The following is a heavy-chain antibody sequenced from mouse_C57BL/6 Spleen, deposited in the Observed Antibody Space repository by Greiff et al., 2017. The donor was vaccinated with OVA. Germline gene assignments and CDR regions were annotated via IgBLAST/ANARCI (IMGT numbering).Heavy chain of an antibody. J-gene: IGHJ4*01. Sequence: VKLQESGPELVKPGASVKISCKASGYAFSSSWMNWVKQRPGKGLEWIGRIYPGDGDTNYNGKFKGKATLTADKSSSTAYMQLSSLTSEDSAVYFCARSGGTGNYAMDYWGQGTSVTVSS. V-gene: IGHV1-82*01. D-gene: IGHD3-3*01. CDR3: ARSGGTGNYAMDY. CDR1: GYAFSSSW. CDR2: IYPGDGDT.